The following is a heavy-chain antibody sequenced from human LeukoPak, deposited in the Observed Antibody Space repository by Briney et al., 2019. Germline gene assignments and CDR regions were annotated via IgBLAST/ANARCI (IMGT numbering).Heavy chain of an antibody. Sequence: SVKVSCKASGGTFSSYTISWVRQAPGQGLEWMGRIIPILGIANYAQKFQGRVTITADKSTSTAYMELSSLRSEDTAVYYCARGTRGELHSDYWGQGTLVTISS. CDR1: GGTFSSYT. CDR3: ARGTRGELHSDY. V-gene: IGHV1-69*02. D-gene: IGHD1-7*01. CDR2: IIPILGIA. J-gene: IGHJ4*02.